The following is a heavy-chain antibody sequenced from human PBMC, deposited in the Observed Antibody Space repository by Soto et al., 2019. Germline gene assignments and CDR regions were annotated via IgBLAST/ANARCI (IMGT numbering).Heavy chain of an antibody. CDR3: ARGLAAAGNYYYYGMDF. CDR2: ISSSSSYI. CDR1: GCTFSSYS. J-gene: IGHJ6*02. V-gene: IGHV3-21*01. Sequence: XGALRLSCTASGCTFSSYSMNWVRQAPGKGLEWVSSISSSSSYIYYADSVKGRFTISRDNAKNSLYLQMNSLSAEDTAVYYCARGLAAAGNYYYYGMDFWGQGTTVTVSS. D-gene: IGHD6-13*01.